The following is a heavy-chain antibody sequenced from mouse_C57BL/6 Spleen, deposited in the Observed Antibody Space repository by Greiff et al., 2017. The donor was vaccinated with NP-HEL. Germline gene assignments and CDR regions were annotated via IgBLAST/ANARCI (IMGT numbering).Heavy chain of an antibody. CDR3: ARSDGYPVDYAMDY. J-gene: IGHJ4*01. Sequence: VQLQQSGPGLVQPSQSLSITCTVSGFSLTSYGVHWVRQSPGKGLEWLGVIWRGGSTDYNAAFISRLSISKDNSKSQVFCKMNSLQADDTAIYYCARSDGYPVDYAMDYWGQGTSVTVSS. V-gene: IGHV2-2*01. D-gene: IGHD2-3*01. CDR1: GFSLTSYG. CDR2: IWRGGST.